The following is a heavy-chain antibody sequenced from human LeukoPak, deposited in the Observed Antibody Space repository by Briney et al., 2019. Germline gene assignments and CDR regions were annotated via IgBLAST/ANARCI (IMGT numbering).Heavy chain of an antibody. J-gene: IGHJ4*02. CDR1: GGSFSGYY. CDR3: ASSLTGYSSSWFLAY. CDR2: INRSGST. D-gene: IGHD6-13*01. Sequence: SETLSLTCAVYGGSFSGYYWSWIRQPPGKGLEWIGEINRSGSTNYNPSLKSRVTISVDTSKNQFSLRVPSVTAADTAFYFCASSLTGYSSSWFLAYWGPGTLVTVSS. V-gene: IGHV4-34*01.